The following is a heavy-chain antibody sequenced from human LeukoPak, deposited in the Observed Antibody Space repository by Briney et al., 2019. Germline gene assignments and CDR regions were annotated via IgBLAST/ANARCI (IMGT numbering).Heavy chain of an antibody. V-gene: IGHV3-23*01. CDR2: ISGSGGST. CDR3: AKDRVFELWFEEASPYYFDY. J-gene: IGHJ4*02. CDR1: GFTFSSYA. D-gene: IGHD3-10*01. Sequence: GGSLRLSCAASGFTFSSYAMSWVRQAPGKGLEWVSGISGSGGSTYDADSVKGRFTISRDISKNTLYLQMNSLRAEDTAVYYCAKDRVFELWFEEASPYYFDYWGQGTLVTVSS.